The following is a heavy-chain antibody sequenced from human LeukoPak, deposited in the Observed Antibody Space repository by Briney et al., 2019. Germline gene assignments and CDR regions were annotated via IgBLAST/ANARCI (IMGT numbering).Heavy chain of an antibody. D-gene: IGHD3-22*01. CDR3: ARDEGAKIAFHI. Sequence: SVKVSCKASGGTFSSYAISWVRQAPGQGLEWMGGIIPIFGTANYAQKFQDRVTITADKSTSTAYMALSSLRFEDTAVYYCARDEGAKIAFHIWGQGTMVTVSS. V-gene: IGHV1-69*06. J-gene: IGHJ3*02. CDR2: IIPIFGTA. CDR1: GGTFSSYA.